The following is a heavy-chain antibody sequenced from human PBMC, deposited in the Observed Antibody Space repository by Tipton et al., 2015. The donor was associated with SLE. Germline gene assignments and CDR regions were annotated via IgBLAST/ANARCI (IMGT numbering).Heavy chain of an antibody. Sequence: QVQLVQSGGGLVQAGGSLRLSCAASGFTFSSSWMNWVRLAPGKGLEWIGNMYYSGSTYDNPSLKSRVSISVDTSKNQFSLNLSSVTAADTAVYYCAREDRGIDYWGRGTLVTVSS. CDR1: GFTFSSSW. D-gene: IGHD3-10*01. CDR3: AREDRGIDY. J-gene: IGHJ4*02. CDR2: MYYSGST. V-gene: IGHV4-4*02.